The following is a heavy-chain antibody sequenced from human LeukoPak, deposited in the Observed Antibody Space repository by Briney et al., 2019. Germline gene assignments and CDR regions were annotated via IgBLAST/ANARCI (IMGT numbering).Heavy chain of an antibody. V-gene: IGHV5-51*01. J-gene: IGHJ4*02. CDR3: ARAGDSSGYYYHY. CDR2: IYPGDSDT. CDR1: GYSFTSYW. D-gene: IGHD3-22*01. Sequence: AESLKISCKGSGYSFTSYWSGWVRQMPGKGLEWMGIIYPGDSDTRYSPSFQGLVTISADKSICTAYLQWSSLKASDTAMYYCARAGDSSGYYYHYWGQGTLVTVSS.